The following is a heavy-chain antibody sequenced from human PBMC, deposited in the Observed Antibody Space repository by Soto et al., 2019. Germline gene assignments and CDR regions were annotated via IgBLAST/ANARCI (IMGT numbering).Heavy chain of an antibody. CDR1: GFTFSSYA. J-gene: IGHJ6*02. D-gene: IGHD6-19*01. Sequence: QVQLVESGGGVVQPGRSLRLSCAASGFTFSSYAMHWVRQAPGKRLEWVAVISYDGSNKYYADYVKGRFTISRDNSKNTLYLQMNSLRAEDTAVYYCARAGARGAVAGKGEQKNYYYYYGMYVWGPGTTVTVSS. V-gene: IGHV3-30-3*01. CDR2: ISYDGSNK. CDR3: ARAGARGAVAGKGEQKNYYYYYGMYV.